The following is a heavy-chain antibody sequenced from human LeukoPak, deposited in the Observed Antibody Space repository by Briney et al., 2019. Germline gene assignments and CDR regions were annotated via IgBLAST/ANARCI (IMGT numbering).Heavy chain of an antibody. Sequence: GGSLRLSCAASGFTFSSYAMSWVRQAPGKGLEWVSAISGSGGSTYYADSVKGRFTISRDNSKNTLYLQMNSLRAEDTAVYYCAKDNGSGWYGGGFGPWGQGTLVTVSS. CDR2: ISGSGGST. D-gene: IGHD6-19*01. V-gene: IGHV3-23*01. CDR3: AKDNGSGWYGGGFGP. J-gene: IGHJ5*02. CDR1: GFTFSSYA.